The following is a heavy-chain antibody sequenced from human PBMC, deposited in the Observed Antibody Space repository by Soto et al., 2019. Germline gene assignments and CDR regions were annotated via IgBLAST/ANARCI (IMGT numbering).Heavy chain of an antibody. D-gene: IGHD6-25*01. CDR2: IYPGDHET. J-gene: IGHJ4*02. Sequence: GESLKTSCQCSGYTFSNFWIGWVRQLPGKGLEWMGIIYPGDHETRYSPSFHGKVTISADKSINTAYRQWNSLEASDTAFYFCARSPRSGPYFDYWGQGALVTVSS. CDR3: ARSPRSGPYFDY. V-gene: IGHV5-51*01. CDR1: GYTFSNFW.